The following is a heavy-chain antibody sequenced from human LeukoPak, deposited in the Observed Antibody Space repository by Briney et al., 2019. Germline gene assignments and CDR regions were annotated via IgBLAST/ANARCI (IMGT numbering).Heavy chain of an antibody. V-gene: IGHV3-23*01. CDR3: AKGQQWLDYFDY. CDR1: GITVNTNY. J-gene: IGHJ4*02. D-gene: IGHD6-19*01. Sequence: PGGSLRLSCAASGITVNTNYMSWVRQAPGKGLEWVSAISGSGGSTYYADSVKGRFTISRDNSKNTLYLQMNSLRAEDTAVYYCAKGQQWLDYFDYWGQGTLVTVSS. CDR2: ISGSGGST.